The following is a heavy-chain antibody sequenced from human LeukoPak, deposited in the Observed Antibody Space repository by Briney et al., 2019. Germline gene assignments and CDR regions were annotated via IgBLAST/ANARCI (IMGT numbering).Heavy chain of an antibody. Sequence: SETLSLTCTVSGGSLSNYYWGWVRQPPGKGLEWVGYMYYSGGTNYNPSPKSGVTISVHTSKNQFSLKLSSVTAADTAVYYCASSHPLGSNNDYYTPFDYWGQGTLVTVSS. V-gene: IGHV4-59*01. CDR2: MYYSGGT. D-gene: IGHD3-3*01. CDR1: GGSLSNYY. J-gene: IGHJ4*02. CDR3: ASSHPLGSNNDYYTPFDY.